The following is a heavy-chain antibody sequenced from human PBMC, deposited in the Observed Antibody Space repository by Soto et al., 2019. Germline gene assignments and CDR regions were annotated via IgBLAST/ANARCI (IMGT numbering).Heavy chain of an antibody. J-gene: IGHJ4*02. CDR2: IYWDGDK. CDR3: AHRRGAYYFDF. CDR1: GFSLSTNGVG. Sequence: DSGPTLVKPTQTIRLACTFSGFSLSTNGVGVGWIRQPPGKALEWLALIYWDGDKRYSPSLKSRLTITKDTSKNQVVLTMTNMEPVDTATYYCAHRRGAYYFDFWGLGPLVIVSS. V-gene: IGHV2-5*02. D-gene: IGHD1-26*01.